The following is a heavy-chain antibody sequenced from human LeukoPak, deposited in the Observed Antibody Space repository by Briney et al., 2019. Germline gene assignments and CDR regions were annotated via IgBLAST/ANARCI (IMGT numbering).Heavy chain of an antibody. CDR2: IIPILGIA. CDR3: ARDWKVAGIVDY. V-gene: IGHV1-69*04. J-gene: IGHJ4*02. Sequence: SVKVFCKASGGTFSSYAISWVRQAPGQGLEWMGRIIPILGIANYAQKFQGRVTITADKSTSTAYMELSSLRSEDTAVYYCARDWKVAGIVDYWGQGTLVTVSS. CDR1: GGTFSSYA. D-gene: IGHD6-19*01.